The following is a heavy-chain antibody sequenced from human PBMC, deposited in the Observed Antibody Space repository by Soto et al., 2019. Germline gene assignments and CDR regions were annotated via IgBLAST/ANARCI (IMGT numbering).Heavy chain of an antibody. CDR2: ITSDGSET. CDR1: GFPFTISW. J-gene: IGHJ4*02. Sequence: PGGSLRLSCATSGFPFTISWMHWVRQVPGKPLEWVSRITSDGSETIYADSVKGRFTISRDNAESTVYLQMNSLRAEDTGIYYCAKDWFHRIDLWGQGTPVTVS. CDR3: AKDWFHRIDL. D-gene: IGHD2-15*01. V-gene: IGHV3-74*01.